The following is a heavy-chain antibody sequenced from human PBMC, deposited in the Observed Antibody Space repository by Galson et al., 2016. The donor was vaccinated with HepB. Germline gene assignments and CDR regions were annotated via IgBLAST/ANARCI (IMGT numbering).Heavy chain of an antibody. CDR1: GFTFSDYY. CDR2: ISSGSIYT. D-gene: IGHD1-7*01. V-gene: IGHV3-11*06. CDR3: ARVTGTTFTGAFDI. J-gene: IGHJ3*02. Sequence: SLRLSCAASGFTFSDYYMSWIRQAPGKGLEWVSYISSGSIYTNYVDSVKGRFTISRDNAKNSLYLQMNSLRAEDTAVYYRARVTGTTFTGAFDIWGQGTMVTVSS.